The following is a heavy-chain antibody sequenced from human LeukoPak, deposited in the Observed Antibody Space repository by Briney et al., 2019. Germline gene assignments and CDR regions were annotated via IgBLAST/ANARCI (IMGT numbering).Heavy chain of an antibody. CDR2: IYTSGST. Sequence: SETLSLTCTVSGGSISSYYWSWIRQPAGKGLEWIGRIYTSGSTNYNPSLKSRVTMSVDTSKNQFSLKLSSVTAADTAVYYCAREAYYDFWSGYYSPDYYYYYMDVWGKGTTVTVSS. CDR3: AREAYYDFWSGYYSPDYYYYYMDV. V-gene: IGHV4-4*07. D-gene: IGHD3-3*01. J-gene: IGHJ6*03. CDR1: GGSISSYY.